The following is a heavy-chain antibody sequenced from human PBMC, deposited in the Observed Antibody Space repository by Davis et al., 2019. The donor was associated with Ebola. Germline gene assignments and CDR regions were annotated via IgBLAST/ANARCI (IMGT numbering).Heavy chain of an antibody. D-gene: IGHD2-2*02. Sequence: ASVKVSCKASGYTFTGYYMHWVRQAPGQGLEWMGWINPNSGGTNYAQKFQGRVTMTRDTSISTAYMELSRLGSADTAVYYCAREGGDIVVVPAAIPSSYYYYYYMDVWGKGTTVTVSS. CDR3: AREGGDIVVVPAAIPSSYYYYYYMDV. CDR2: INPNSGGT. CDR1: GYTFTGYY. J-gene: IGHJ6*03. V-gene: IGHV1-2*02.